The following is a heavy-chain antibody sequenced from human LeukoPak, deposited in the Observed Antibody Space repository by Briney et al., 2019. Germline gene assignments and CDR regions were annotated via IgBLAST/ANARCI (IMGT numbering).Heavy chain of an antibody. CDR3: ARDGQYDFWSGYFGY. CDR2: ISSNGGST. D-gene: IGHD3-3*01. J-gene: IGHJ4*02. V-gene: IGHV3-64*01. CDR1: GFTFSSYA. Sequence: PGGSLRLSCAASGFTFSSYAMHWVRQAPGKGLEYVSAISSNGGSTYYANSGKGRFTISRDNSKNTLYLKMGSLRAEDMAVYYCARDGQYDFWSGYFGYWGQGTLVTVSS.